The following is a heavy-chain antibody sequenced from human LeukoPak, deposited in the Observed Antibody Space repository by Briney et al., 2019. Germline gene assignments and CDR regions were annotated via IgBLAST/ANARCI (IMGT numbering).Heavy chain of an antibody. CDR2: ISAYNGNT. J-gene: IGHJ4*02. CDR1: GYTFTSYG. CDR3: ARDKALLWFGELSGSLDY. D-gene: IGHD3-10*01. Sequence: ASVKVYCKASGYTFTSYGISWVRQAPGQGLEWMGWISAYNGNTNYAQTLQGRVTMTTDTSTSTAYMELRSLRSDDTAVYYCARDKALLWFGELSGSLDYWGQGTLVTVSS. V-gene: IGHV1-18*01.